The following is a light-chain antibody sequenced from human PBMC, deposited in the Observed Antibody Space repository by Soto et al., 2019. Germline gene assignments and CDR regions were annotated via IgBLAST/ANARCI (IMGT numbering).Light chain of an antibody. Sequence: QSALTQPASVSGSPGQSITISCTGTSSYVGGYNYVTWFQQHPGKARKLMIYEVSNRPSGVSNRLSGSKSGNTAFLTNSGLQAEDKADYYYCSYTHIITPVSGTGPKLTVL. CDR1: SSYVGGYNY. J-gene: IGLJ1*01. V-gene: IGLV2-14*01. CDR3: CSYTHIITPV. CDR2: EVS.